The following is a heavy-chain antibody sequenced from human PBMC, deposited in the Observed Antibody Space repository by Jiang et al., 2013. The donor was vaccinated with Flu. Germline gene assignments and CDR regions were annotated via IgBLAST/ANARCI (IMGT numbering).Heavy chain of an antibody. V-gene: IGHV5-51*01. J-gene: IGHJ3*01. D-gene: IGHD3-22*01. CDR1: GYTYTNYW. Sequence: CGAEVKKPGDSLKVSCQASGYTYTNYWIGWVRQMPGEGLEWMGIIRGSDSETRYNPSFQGRVTMLDDKSISTAYLQWSSLRASDTAIYYCVRLRFFYDINGSILGSDAFDVWGHGTLVTVSS. CDR3: VRLRFFYDINGSILGSDAFDV. CDR2: IRGSDSET.